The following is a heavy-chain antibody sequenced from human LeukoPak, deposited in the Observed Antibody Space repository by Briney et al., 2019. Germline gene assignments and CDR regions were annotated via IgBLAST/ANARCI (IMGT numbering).Heavy chain of an antibody. CDR2: ISSSSSYI. CDR1: GFTFSTYS. J-gene: IGHJ4*02. V-gene: IGHV3-21*01. Sequence: GGSLRLSCAASGFTFSTYSMNWVRQAPGKGLEWVSSISSSSSYIYYADSVKGRFTISRDNAKNSLYLQMNSLRAEDTAIYYCARDKNYYDSSGRRKVTDYWGQGTLVTVSS. CDR3: ARDKNYYDSSGRRKVTDY. D-gene: IGHD3-22*01.